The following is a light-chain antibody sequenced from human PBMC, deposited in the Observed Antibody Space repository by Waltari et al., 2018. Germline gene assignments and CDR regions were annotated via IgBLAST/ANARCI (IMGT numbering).Light chain of an antibody. CDR2: WAS. CDR1: QTVLYSSNKKNY. J-gene: IGKJ2*01. Sequence: DIVMTQSPDSLAVSRGEGAPTNCKSTQTVLYSSNKKNYLAWYQQKPGQPPKLLIYWASTRQSGVPDRFSGSGSGTDFTLTISSLQTEDVALYYCQQYYSSPYTFGQGTKLEIK. CDR3: QQYYSSPYT. V-gene: IGKV4-1*01.